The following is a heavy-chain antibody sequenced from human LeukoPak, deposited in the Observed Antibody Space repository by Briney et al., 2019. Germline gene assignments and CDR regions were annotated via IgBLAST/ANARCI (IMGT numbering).Heavy chain of an antibody. CDR2: IYPGDSDT. CDR1: GYSFTSYW. D-gene: IGHD6-19*01. Sequence: GESLKISSKGSGYSFTSYWIGWVRQMPGKGLEWMGIIYPGDSDTRYSPSFQGQVTISADKSISTAYLQWSSLKASDTAMYYCARGRGIAVAGTFTGFDPWGQGTLVTVSS. V-gene: IGHV5-51*01. J-gene: IGHJ5*02. CDR3: ARGRGIAVAGTFTGFDP.